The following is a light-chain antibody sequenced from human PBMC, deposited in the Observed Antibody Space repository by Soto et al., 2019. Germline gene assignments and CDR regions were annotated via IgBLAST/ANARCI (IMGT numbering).Light chain of an antibody. CDR2: AAS. CDR3: QKYNSAPRT. V-gene: IGKV1-27*01. Sequence: DIQMTQSPSSLSASVGDRVTITCRARQGISNYLAWYQQKPGKVPKLLIYAASTLQSGVPSRFSGSGSGTDFTITISRLQPEDVATYYCQKYNSAPRTFGQGTKVEIK. J-gene: IGKJ1*01. CDR1: QGISNY.